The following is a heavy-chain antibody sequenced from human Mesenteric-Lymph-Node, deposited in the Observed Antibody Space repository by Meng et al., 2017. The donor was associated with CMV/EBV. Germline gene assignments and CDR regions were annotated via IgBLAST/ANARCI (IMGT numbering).Heavy chain of an antibody. CDR2: IYYSGST. CDR3: ARDQGADGFDP. V-gene: IGHV4-31*03. J-gene: IGHJ5*02. CDR1: GGSISSGGYY. Sequence: TCTVSGGSISSGGYYWSWIRQHPGKGLEWIGYIYYSGSTYYNPSLKSRVTISVDTSKNQFSLKLSSVTAADTAVYYCARDQGADGFDPWDQGTLVTVSS.